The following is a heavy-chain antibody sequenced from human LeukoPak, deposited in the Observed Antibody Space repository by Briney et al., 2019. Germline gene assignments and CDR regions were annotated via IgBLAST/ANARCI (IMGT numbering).Heavy chain of an antibody. CDR3: ARDRLWFGEPNFDN. CDR1: GFTFSSYW. J-gene: IGHJ4*02. Sequence: GGSLRLSCAASGFTFSSYWMSWVRQAPGKGLEWVSSISSSSSYIYYADSVKGRFTISRDNAKNSLYLQMNSLRAEDTAVYYCARDRLWFGEPNFDNWGQGTLVTVSS. D-gene: IGHD3-10*01. CDR2: ISSSSSYI. V-gene: IGHV3-21*01.